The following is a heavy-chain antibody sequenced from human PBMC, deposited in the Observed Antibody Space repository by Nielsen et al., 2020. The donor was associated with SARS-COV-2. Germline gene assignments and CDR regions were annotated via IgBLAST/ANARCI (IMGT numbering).Heavy chain of an antibody. Sequence: WIRQPPGKGLEWVSVIYSGGSTYYADSVKGRFTISRDNSKNTLYLQMNSLRAEDTAVYYCARDKVETTAAGYYYYYYMDVWGKGTTVTVSS. J-gene: IGHJ6*03. CDR3: ARDKVETTAAGYYYYYYMDV. CDR2: IYSGGST. V-gene: IGHV3-53*01. D-gene: IGHD6-13*01.